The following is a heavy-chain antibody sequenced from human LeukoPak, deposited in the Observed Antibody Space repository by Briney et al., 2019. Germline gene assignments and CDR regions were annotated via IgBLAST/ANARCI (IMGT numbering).Heavy chain of an antibody. Sequence: GGSLRLSCAASGFTVSSNYTSWVRQAPGKGLEWVSVIYSGGSTYYADSVKGRFTISRDNSKNTLYLQMNSLRAEDTAVYYCAGELLLGIGAFDIWGQGTMVTVSS. V-gene: IGHV3-53*01. CDR2: IYSGGST. D-gene: IGHD1-26*01. CDR1: GFTVSSNY. CDR3: AGELLLGIGAFDI. J-gene: IGHJ3*02.